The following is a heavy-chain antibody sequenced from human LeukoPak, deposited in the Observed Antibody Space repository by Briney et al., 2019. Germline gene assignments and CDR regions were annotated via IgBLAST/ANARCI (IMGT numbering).Heavy chain of an antibody. CDR1: GGSFSNYY. V-gene: IGHV4-34*01. D-gene: IGHD3-9*01. CDR3: ARGTGKWDAFDI. Sequence: SETLSLTCAVYGGSFSNYYWTWIRQPPGKGLEWIGEINHSGSTNYNPSLKSRLTISQDTSKNQVSLKLSAVTAADTAVYYCARGTGKWDAFDIWGQGTMVTVSS. J-gene: IGHJ3*02. CDR2: INHSGST.